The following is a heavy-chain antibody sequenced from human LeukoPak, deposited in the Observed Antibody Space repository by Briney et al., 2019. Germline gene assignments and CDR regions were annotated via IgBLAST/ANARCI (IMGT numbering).Heavy chain of an antibody. Sequence: PGGSLRLSCVASGFTFSNYGMHWVRQAPGKGLEWVALISFDGTIKYYADSVKGRFTISRDNSRNTLYLQMNSLRTEDTAVYYCATYHMTTVVTPAYWGQGTLVTVSS. CDR2: ISFDGTIK. D-gene: IGHD4-23*01. CDR1: GFTFSNYG. J-gene: IGHJ4*02. CDR3: ATYHMTTVVTPAY. V-gene: IGHV3-30*03.